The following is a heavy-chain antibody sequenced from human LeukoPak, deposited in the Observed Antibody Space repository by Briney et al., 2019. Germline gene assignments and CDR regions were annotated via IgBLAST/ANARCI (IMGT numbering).Heavy chain of an antibody. D-gene: IGHD3-10*01. J-gene: IGHJ4*02. CDR3: ARGTRISMVRGVILWTPY. CDR2: INPNSGGT. Sequence: GSSVKVSCKASGYTFTGYYMHWVRQAPGQGLEWMGWINPNSGGTNHAQKFQGRVTMTRDTSISTAYMELSRLRSDDTAVYYCARGTRISMVRGVILWTPYWGQGTLVTVSS. V-gene: IGHV1-2*02. CDR1: GYTFTGYY.